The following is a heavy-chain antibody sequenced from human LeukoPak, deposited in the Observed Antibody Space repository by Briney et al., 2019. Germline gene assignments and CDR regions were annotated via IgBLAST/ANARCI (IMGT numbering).Heavy chain of an antibody. CDR3: ATDPGSSWKADY. V-gene: IGHV3-48*02. CDR1: GFTFSSYS. Sequence: GGSLRPSCAASGFTFSSYSMNWVRQAPGKGLEWVSYISSSSSTINYADSVKGRFTISRDNAKNSLYLQMNSLRDEDTAVYYCATDPGSSWKADYWGQGTLVTVSS. J-gene: IGHJ4*02. D-gene: IGHD6-13*01. CDR2: ISSSSSTI.